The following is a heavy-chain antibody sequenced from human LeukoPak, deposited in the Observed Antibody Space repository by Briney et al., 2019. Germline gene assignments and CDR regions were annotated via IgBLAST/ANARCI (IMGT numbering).Heavy chain of an antibody. D-gene: IGHD6-19*01. CDR3: AKDLGGYSSGWDFDY. CDR1: GFTFSSYA. J-gene: IGHJ4*02. Sequence: PEGSLRLSCAASGFTFSSYAMSWVRQAPGKGLEWVSAISGSGGSTYYADSVKGRFTISRDNSKNTLYLQMNSLRAEDTAVYYCAKDLGGYSSGWDFDYWGQGTLVTVSS. CDR2: ISGSGGST. V-gene: IGHV3-23*01.